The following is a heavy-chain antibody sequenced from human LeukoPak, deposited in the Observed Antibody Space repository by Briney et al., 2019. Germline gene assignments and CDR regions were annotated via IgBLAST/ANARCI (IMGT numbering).Heavy chain of an antibody. V-gene: IGHV3-53*01. Sequence: PGSSMRLSCAASGFTVSRDYMSWVRKAPGKGLELVSVIYGGCTTHYADSVRGRLTISSDNSKNTLYLQMNSLRADDTAMYYCARAIQFGGYFDYCGEGTLVTVSS. CDR3: ARAIQFGGYFDY. CDR1: GFTVSRDY. CDR2: IYGGCTT. J-gene: IGHJ4*02. D-gene: IGHD2-15*01.